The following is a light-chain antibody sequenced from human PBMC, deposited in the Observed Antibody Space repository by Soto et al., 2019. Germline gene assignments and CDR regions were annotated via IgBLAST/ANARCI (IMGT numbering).Light chain of an antibody. CDR2: DAS. CDR1: QDIGNS. J-gene: IGKJ5*01. Sequence: DIQMPQSPSSLSASIGARVTSSCQARQDIGNSLNWYQQKPGKAPYIRIYDASNLYTGVSSRFSVSGSGRDFSFAITSLLPDYVATYFYQPYGSRPITFGQGTRLDIK. CDR3: QPYGSRPIT. V-gene: IGKV1-33*01.